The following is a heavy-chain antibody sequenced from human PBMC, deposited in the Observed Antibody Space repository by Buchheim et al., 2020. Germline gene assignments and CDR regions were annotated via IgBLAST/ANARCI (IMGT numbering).Heavy chain of an antibody. CDR2: INHSGST. CDR3: ARGPRYYDSSGYYQPTTSLYWYFDL. CDR1: GGSFSGYY. Sequence: QVQIQQWGAGLLKPSETLSLTCAVYGGSFSGYYWSWIRQPPGKGLEWIGEINHSGSTNYNPSLKSRVTISVDTSKNQFSLKLSSVTTADTAVYYCARGPRYYDSSGYYQPTTSLYWYFDLWGRGTL. D-gene: IGHD3-22*01. J-gene: IGHJ2*01. V-gene: IGHV4-34*01.